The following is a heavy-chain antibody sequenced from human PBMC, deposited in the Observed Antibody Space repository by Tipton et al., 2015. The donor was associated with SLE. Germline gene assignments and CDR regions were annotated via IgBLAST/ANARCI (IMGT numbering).Heavy chain of an antibody. J-gene: IGHJ4*02. CDR1: GDSINSHY. V-gene: IGHV4-59*11. D-gene: IGHD6-13*01. CDR2: IYYSGNT. Sequence: TLSLTCTVSGDSINSHYWTWIRQPPGKGLEWIGYIYYSGNTNYNPSLKSRVTISVDTSKNQFSLKLSSVTAADTAVYYCARQATGIADYWGQGTLVTVSS. CDR3: ARQATGIADY.